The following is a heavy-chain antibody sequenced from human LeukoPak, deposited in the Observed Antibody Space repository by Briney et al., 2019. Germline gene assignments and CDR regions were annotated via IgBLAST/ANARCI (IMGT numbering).Heavy chain of an antibody. CDR2: IIPIFGTA. Sequence: AASVKVSCKASGGTFSSYAISWVRQAPGQGLEWMGGIIPIFGTANYAQKFQGRVTITADESTSTAYMELSSLRSEDTAVYYCAADIVLMVYAPMDVWGQGTTVTASS. D-gene: IGHD2-8*01. J-gene: IGHJ6*02. V-gene: IGHV1-69*01. CDR3: AADIVLMVYAPMDV. CDR1: GGTFSSYA.